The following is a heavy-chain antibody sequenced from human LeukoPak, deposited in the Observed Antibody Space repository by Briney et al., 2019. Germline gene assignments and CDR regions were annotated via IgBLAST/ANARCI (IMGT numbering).Heavy chain of an antibody. CDR1: GFTFSSYG. CDR2: ISGSGDST. J-gene: IGHJ4*02. D-gene: IGHD3-10*01. V-gene: IGHV3-23*01. CDR3: AKRSMVRGGHFEY. Sequence: GGTLRLSCAASGFTFSSYGMSWVRQAPGKGLEWVSAISGSGDSTNNADSVKGRFTISRDNSKNTLYLQMNSLRAEDTAVYYCAKRSMVRGGHFEYWGQGTLVTVSS.